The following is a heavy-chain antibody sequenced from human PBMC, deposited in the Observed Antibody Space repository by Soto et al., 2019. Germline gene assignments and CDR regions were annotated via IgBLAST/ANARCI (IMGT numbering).Heavy chain of an antibody. V-gene: IGHV3-33*01. CDR2: IWYDGSNK. CDR1: GFTFSSYG. Sequence: QVQLVESGGGVVQPGRSLRLSCAASGFTFSSYGMHWVRQAPGKGLEWVAVIWYDGSNKYYADSVKGRFTISRDNSKNTLYLQMNSLRAEDTAVYYCARDYGEAAAGFDYWGPGTLVTVSS. J-gene: IGHJ4*02. D-gene: IGHD6-13*01. CDR3: ARDYGEAAAGFDY.